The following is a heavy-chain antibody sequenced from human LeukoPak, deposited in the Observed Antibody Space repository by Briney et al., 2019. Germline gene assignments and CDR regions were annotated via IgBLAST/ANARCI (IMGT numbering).Heavy chain of an antibody. J-gene: IGHJ6*02. V-gene: IGHV1-2*02. CDR2: INPNSGGT. D-gene: IGHD2-15*01. CDR1: GYTFTGYY. CDR3: ARETCSGGSCYSWYRTNPYGMGV. Sequence: WASVKVSCKASGYTFTGYYMHWVRQAPGQGLEWMGWINPNSGGTNYAQKFQGRVTMTRDTSISTAYMELSRLRSDDTAVYYCARETCSGGSCYSWYRTNPYGMGVWGQGTTATVSS.